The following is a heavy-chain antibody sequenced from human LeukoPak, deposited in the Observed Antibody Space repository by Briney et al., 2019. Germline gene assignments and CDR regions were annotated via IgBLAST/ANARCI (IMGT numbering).Heavy chain of an antibody. J-gene: IGHJ4*02. CDR2: ISGSGGST. CDR3: AKYRYSSGWEAFYYFDY. Sequence: GGSLILSFAAYGSNFSSYAMSSVRQAPGKGLEWVSAISGSGGSTYYADSVKGRFTISRHNSKNTLYQQMNSLRAEDTAVYYCAKYRYSSGWEAFYYFDYWGQGTLVTVRS. CDR1: GSNFSSYA. D-gene: IGHD6-19*01. V-gene: IGHV3-23*01.